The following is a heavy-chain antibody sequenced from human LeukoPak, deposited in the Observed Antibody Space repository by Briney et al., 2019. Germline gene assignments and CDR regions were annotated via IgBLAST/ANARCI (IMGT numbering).Heavy chain of an antibody. CDR2: INWNGGST. CDR1: GFTFYDYG. J-gene: IGHJ4*02. D-gene: IGHD3-9*01. CDR3: ARGLDWLFDQ. V-gene: IGHV3-20*04. Sequence: PGGSLRLSCAASGFTFYDYGMSWVRQAPGKGLECVSGINWNGGSTGYADSVKGRFTISRDNAKNSLYLQMNSLRDEDTAVYYCARGLDWLFDQLGQGTLVTVSS.